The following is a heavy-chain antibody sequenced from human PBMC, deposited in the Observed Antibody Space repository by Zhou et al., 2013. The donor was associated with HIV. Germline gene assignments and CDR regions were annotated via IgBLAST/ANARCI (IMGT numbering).Heavy chain of an antibody. CDR3: AREFMKTFGVLTPLVAYYYYGMDV. J-gene: IGHJ6*02. CDR1: GYTFTGYY. Sequence: QVQLVQSGAEVKKPGASVKVSCKASGYTFTGYYMHWVRQATGQGLEWMGWMNPNSGNTGFAQKFQGRVTMTRNTSISTAYMELSSLKSEDTAMYYCAREFMKTFGVLTPLVAYYYYGMDVWGQGTTVTVSS. V-gene: IGHV1-8*02. D-gene: IGHD3-16*01. CDR2: MNPNSGNT.